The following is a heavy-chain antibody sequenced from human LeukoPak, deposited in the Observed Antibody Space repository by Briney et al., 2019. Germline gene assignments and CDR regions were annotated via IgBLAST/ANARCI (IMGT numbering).Heavy chain of an antibody. CDR3: ARTNEYYFDY. V-gene: IGHV4-31*11. CDR1: GGSISSGGYY. Sequence: PSGTLSLTCAVSGGSISSGGYYWSWIRQHPGKGLEWIGYFYYSGSTYYNPSLKSRVTISVDTSKKQFSLKLSSVTAADTAVYYCARTNEYYFDYWGQGTLVTVSS. CDR2: FYYSGST. J-gene: IGHJ4*02.